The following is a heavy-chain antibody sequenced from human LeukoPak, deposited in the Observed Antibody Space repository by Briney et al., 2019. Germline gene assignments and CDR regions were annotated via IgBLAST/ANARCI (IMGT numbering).Heavy chain of an antibody. D-gene: IGHD3-22*01. CDR1: GGSISSSSHY. CDR3: ARVVSYYYDSSGSADAFDI. V-gene: IGHV4-61*02. CDR2: IYTSGST. Sequence: RTSETLPLTCTVSGGSISSSSHYWGWIRQPAGKGLEWIGRIYTSGSTNYNPSLKSRVTMSVDTSKNQFSLKLSSVTAADTAVYYCARVVSYYYDSSGSADAFDIWGQGTMVTVSS. J-gene: IGHJ3*02.